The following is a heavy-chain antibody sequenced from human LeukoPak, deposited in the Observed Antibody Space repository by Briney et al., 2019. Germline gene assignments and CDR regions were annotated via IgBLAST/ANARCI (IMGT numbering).Heavy chain of an antibody. CDR2: ISSSGSTI. D-gene: IGHD3-22*01. J-gene: IGHJ4*02. V-gene: IGHV3-11*01. CDR3: ARKGSSGYPDY. Sequence: PGGSLRLSCAASGFTFSGYYMSWIRQAPGKGLERVSYISSSGSTIYYADSVKGRFTTSRDNAKNSLYLQMNSLRAEDTAVYYCARKGSSGYPDYWGQGTLVTVSS. CDR1: GFTFSGYY.